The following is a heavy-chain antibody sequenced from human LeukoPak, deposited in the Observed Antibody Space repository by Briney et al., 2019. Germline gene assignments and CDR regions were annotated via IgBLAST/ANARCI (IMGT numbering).Heavy chain of an antibody. CDR1: GYTFTGYY. V-gene: IGHV1-2*02. D-gene: IGHD2-21*02. Sequence: ASVKVSCKASGYTFTGYYMHWVRQAPGQGLEWMGWINPNSGGTNYAQKFQGRVTMTRDTSISTAYMELSRLRSDDTAVYYCARDYCGGDCYSFDPWGQGTLVTVSS. J-gene: IGHJ5*02. CDR3: ARDYCGGDCYSFDP. CDR2: INPNSGGT.